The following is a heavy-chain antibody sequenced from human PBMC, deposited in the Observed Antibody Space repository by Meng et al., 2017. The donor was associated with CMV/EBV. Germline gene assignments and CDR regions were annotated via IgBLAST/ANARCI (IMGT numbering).Heavy chain of an antibody. J-gene: IGHJ6*02. CDR1: GFTFSSYW. CDR3: ASFAATTPEYYGMDV. CDR2: IKQDGSEK. D-gene: IGHD5-12*01. Sequence: GGSLRLSCAASGFTFSSYWMSWVRQAPGKGLEWVANIKQDGSEKYYVDSVKGRFTISRDNAKNSLYLQMNSLRAEDTAVYYCASFAATTPEYYGMDVWGQGTTVTVSS. V-gene: IGHV3-7*03.